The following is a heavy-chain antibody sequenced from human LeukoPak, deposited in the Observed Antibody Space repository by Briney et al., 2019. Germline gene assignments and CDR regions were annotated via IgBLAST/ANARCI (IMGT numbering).Heavy chain of an antibody. CDR3: AKGAGGFSYYNWFDP. J-gene: IGHJ5*02. D-gene: IGHD5-18*01. CDR2: MYYSGTT. Sequence: SETLSLTCTVSGGSISSSPYYWGWIRQPPGKGLEWIGSMYYSGTTHYSPSLESRVTISVDTSKNQFSLKLASVTAADTAIYYCAKGAGGFSYYNWFDPWGQGTLVTVSS. CDR1: GGSISSSPYY. V-gene: IGHV4-39*07.